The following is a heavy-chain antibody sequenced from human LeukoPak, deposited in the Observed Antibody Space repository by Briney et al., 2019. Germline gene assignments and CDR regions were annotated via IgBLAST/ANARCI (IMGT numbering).Heavy chain of an antibody. V-gene: IGHV3-7*03. CDR2: IKQDGSEK. CDR1: GFTFSNYW. D-gene: IGHD2-21*01. Sequence: GGSLRLSCAASGFTFSNYWMTWVRQAPGKGLECVADIKQDGSEKYYVDSVKGRFTISRDNAENSLYLQMNSLRAEDAAVYFCAKAPVTSCRGAYCYPFDSWGQGTLVTVSS. J-gene: IGHJ4*02. CDR3: AKAPVTSCRGAYCYPFDS.